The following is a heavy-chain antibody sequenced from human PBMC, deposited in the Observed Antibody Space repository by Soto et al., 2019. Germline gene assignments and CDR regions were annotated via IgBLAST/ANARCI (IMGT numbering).Heavy chain of an antibody. CDR3: ARGSYGSGSYQNNWFDP. Sequence: QVQLVQSGAEVKKPGSSVKVSCKASGGTFSSYAISWVRQAPGQGLEWMGGIIPIFGTANYAQKFQGRVTLTADESTSTAYMELSSLRSEDTAVYYCARGSYGSGSYQNNWFDPWGQGTLVTVSS. CDR1: GGTFSSYA. D-gene: IGHD3-10*01. J-gene: IGHJ5*02. CDR2: IIPIFGTA. V-gene: IGHV1-69*12.